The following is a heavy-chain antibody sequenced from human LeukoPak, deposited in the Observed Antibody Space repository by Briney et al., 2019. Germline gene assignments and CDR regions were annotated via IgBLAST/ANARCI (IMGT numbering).Heavy chain of an antibody. Sequence: GGSLRLSCAASGFTFSSYSMNWVRQAPGKGLEWVSYISGSSSTIYYADSVKGRFTISRDNAKNSLYLQMNSLRAEDTAVYYCARDHYDSSGYYYAFDYWGQGTLVTVSS. CDR1: GFTFSSYS. V-gene: IGHV3-48*04. CDR3: ARDHYDSSGYYYAFDY. J-gene: IGHJ4*02. D-gene: IGHD3-22*01. CDR2: ISGSSSTI.